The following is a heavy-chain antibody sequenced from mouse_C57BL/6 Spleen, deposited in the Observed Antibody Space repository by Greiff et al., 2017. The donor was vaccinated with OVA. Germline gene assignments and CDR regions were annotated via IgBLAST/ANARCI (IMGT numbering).Heavy chain of an antibody. V-gene: IGHV1-55*01. CDR1: GYTFTSYW. J-gene: IGHJ3*01. D-gene: IGHD1-1*01. CDR3: ARAYGSSSVFAY. CDR2: IYPGSGST. Sequence: QVHVKQPGAELVKPGASVKMSCKASGYTFTSYWITWVKQRPGQGLEWIGDIYPGSGSTNYNEKFKSKATLTVDTSSSTAYMQLSSLTSEDSAVYYCARAYGSSSVFAYWGQGTLVTVSA.